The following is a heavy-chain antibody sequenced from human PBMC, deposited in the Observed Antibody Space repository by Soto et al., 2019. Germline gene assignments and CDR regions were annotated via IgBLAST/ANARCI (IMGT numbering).Heavy chain of an antibody. CDR3: ASLKGGDYYGSGSAMDV. Sequence: QVQLVESGGGVVQPGRSLRLSCAASGFTFSSYAMHWVRQAPGKGLEWVAVISYDGSNKYYADSVKGRFTISRDNSKNTLYLQMNRLRAEDTAVYYCASLKGGDYYGSGSAMDVWGQGTTVTVSS. CDR1: GFTFSSYA. D-gene: IGHD3-10*01. J-gene: IGHJ6*02. V-gene: IGHV3-30-3*01. CDR2: ISYDGSNK.